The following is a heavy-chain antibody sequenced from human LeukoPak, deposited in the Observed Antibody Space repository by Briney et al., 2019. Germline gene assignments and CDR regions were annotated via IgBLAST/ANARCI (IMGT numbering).Heavy chain of an antibody. CDR1: GFTFSPLG. CDR3: AKPIESGVVIAFYYYYGMDV. Sequence: LSGGSLRLSCAASGFTFSPLGMNWVRQAPGRGLEWVSYISSGSSTTYYADSVKGRFTISRDNSKNSLYLQMNSLRTEDTALYYCAKPIESGVVIAFYYYYGMDVWGQGTTVTVSS. CDR2: ISSGSSTT. D-gene: IGHD3-3*01. J-gene: IGHJ6*02. V-gene: IGHV3-48*04.